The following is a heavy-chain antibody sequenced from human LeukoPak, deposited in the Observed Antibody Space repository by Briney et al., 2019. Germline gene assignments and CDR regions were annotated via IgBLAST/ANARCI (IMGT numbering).Heavy chain of an antibody. V-gene: IGHV4-61*01. CDR1: GGSISSGSYY. D-gene: IGHD6-19*01. CDR3: ARESIAVAGTLDY. CDR2: IYYSGST. Sequence: KTSQTLSLTCTVSGGSISSGSYYWSWIRQPPGKGLEWIGYIYYSGSTNYNPSLKSRVTISVDTSKNQFSLKLSSVTAADTAVYYCARESIAVAGTLDYWGQGTLVTVSS. J-gene: IGHJ4*02.